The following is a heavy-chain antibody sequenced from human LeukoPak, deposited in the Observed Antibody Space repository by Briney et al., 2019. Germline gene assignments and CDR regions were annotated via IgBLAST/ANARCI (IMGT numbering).Heavy chain of an antibody. V-gene: IGHV4-34*01. J-gene: IGHJ5*02. CDR1: GGSFSGYY. CDR2: INHSGST. D-gene: IGHD2-2*01. CDR3: ARLGSTKDIVVVPASNNWFDP. Sequence: NPSETLSLTCAVYGGSFSGYYWSWIRQPPGKGLEWIGEINHSGSTNYNPSLKSRVTISVDTSKNQFSLKLSSVTAADTAVYYCARLGSTKDIVVVPASNNWFDPWGQGTLVTVSS.